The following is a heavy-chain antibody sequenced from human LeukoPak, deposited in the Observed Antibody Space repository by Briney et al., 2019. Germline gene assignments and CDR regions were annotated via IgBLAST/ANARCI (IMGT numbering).Heavy chain of an antibody. CDR2: INHSGST. D-gene: IGHD3-16*01. J-gene: IGHJ6*02. V-gene: IGHV4-34*01. Sequence: SETLSLTCAVYGGSFSGYYWSWIRQPPGKGPEWIGEINHSGSTNYNPSLKSRVTISVDTSKNQFSLKLSSVTAADTAVYYCARVRGPRHGMDVWGQGTTVTVSS. CDR1: GGSFSGYY. CDR3: ARVRGPRHGMDV.